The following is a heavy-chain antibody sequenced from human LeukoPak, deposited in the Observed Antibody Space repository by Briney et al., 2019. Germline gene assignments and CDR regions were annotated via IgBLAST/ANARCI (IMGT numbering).Heavy chain of an antibody. Sequence: GASVKVSCKASGGTFSSYGISWVRQAPGQGLEWMGWISAYNGNTNYAQKLQGRVTMTTDTSTSTAYMELRSLRSDDTAVYYCARAADVDTTMVDSWGQGTLVTVSS. V-gene: IGHV1-18*01. CDR2: ISAYNGNT. J-gene: IGHJ4*02. CDR3: ARAADVDTTMVDS. CDR1: GGTFSSYG. D-gene: IGHD5-18*01.